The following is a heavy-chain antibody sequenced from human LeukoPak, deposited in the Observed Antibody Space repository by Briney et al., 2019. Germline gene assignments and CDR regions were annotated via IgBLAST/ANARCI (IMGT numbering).Heavy chain of an antibody. CDR2: IYSGGST. CDR3: ARGKLDGYYFVGFDY. J-gene: IGHJ4*02. CDR1: GFTVSSNY. V-gene: IGHV3-53*01. D-gene: IGHD5-24*01. Sequence: GGSLRLSCAASGFTVSSNYISWVRQAPGKGLEWVSIIYSGGSTYYADSVKGRFTISRDNSKNTLDLQMNSLRAEDTAVYYCARGKLDGYYFVGFDYWGQGTLVTVSS.